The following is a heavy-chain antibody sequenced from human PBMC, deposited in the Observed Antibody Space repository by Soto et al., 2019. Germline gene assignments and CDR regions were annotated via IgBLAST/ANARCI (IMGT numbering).Heavy chain of an antibody. CDR1: GYTFTSYG. Sequence: ASVKVSCKASGYTFTSYGISWVRQAPGQGLEWMGWISAYNGNTNYAQKLQGRVTMTTDTSTSTAYMELRSLRSDDTAVYYCAIPPEYCSGGSCYSFGAFDIWGQGTTVTVSS. CDR2: ISAYNGNT. V-gene: IGHV1-18*01. J-gene: IGHJ3*02. CDR3: AIPPEYCSGGSCYSFGAFDI. D-gene: IGHD2-15*01.